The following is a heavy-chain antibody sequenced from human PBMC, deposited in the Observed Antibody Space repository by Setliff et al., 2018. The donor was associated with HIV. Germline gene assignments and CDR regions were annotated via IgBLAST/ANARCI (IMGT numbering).Heavy chain of an antibody. V-gene: IGHV4-38-2*01. CDR3: ARAAAGNTGPFDL. D-gene: IGHD4-17*01. CDR1: GYSISSGYY. CDR2: IYHSGST. J-gene: IGHJ4*02. Sequence: PSETLSLTCAVSGYSISSGYYWGWIRQPPGKGLKWIGSIYHSGSTYYNPSLKSRVTISVDTSKNQFSLKLSSVTASDTAVYYCARAAAGNTGPFDLWGQGSPVTVSS.